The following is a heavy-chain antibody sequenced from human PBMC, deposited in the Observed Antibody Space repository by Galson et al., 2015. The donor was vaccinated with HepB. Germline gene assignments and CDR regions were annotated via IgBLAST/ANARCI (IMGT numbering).Heavy chain of an antibody. V-gene: IGHV1-2*02. CDR1: GYTFTGYY. CDR3: ARGSYSSSFGYYYYYMDD. CDR2: INPNSGGT. Sequence: SVKVSCKASGYTFTGYYMHWVRQAPGQGLEWMGWINPNSGGTNYAQKFQGRVTMTRDTSISTAYMELSRLRSDDTAVYYCARGSYSSSFGYYYYYMDDWGKGTTVTVSS. J-gene: IGHJ6*03. D-gene: IGHD6-6*01.